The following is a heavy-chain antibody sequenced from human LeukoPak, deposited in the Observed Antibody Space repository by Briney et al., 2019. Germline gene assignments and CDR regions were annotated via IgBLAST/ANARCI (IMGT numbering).Heavy chain of an antibody. CDR3: ARAVTAYWYFDL. CDR1: GGSMSRYY. D-gene: IGHD2-21*02. V-gene: IGHV4-59*01. Sequence: SETLSLTCTVSGGSMSRYYWSWIRQPPGKGLEWIGYIYYSGSTNYNPSLKSRVPISVDASENQFSLKLSSVTAADTAVYYCARAVTAYWYFDLWGRGALVTVSS. J-gene: IGHJ2*01. CDR2: IYYSGST.